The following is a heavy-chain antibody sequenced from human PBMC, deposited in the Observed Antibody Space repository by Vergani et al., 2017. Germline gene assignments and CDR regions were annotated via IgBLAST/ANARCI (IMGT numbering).Heavy chain of an antibody. V-gene: IGHV1-69*13. CDR1: GGPFSSFA. CDR3: AGEGDLGYCSSTSCYRRGGMDV. Sequence: QVQLVQSGAEVKKPGSSVKVSCKASGGPFSSFAISWVRQAPGQGLEWMGRIIPIFGTANCAQKFQGRVTITADESTSTAYMELSSLRSDDTAVYYCAGEGDLGYCSSTSCYRRGGMDVWGQ. D-gene: IGHD2-2*02. CDR2: IIPIFGTA. J-gene: IGHJ6*02.